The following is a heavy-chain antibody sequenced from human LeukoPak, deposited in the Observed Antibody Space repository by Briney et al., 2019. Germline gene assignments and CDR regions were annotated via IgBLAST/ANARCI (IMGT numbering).Heavy chain of an antibody. CDR1: GFTFSSYS. CDR2: IISSSSYI. V-gene: IGHV3-21*01. D-gene: IGHD3-10*01. CDR3: ARDRGGWSYYGSGNIFDY. Sequence: GGSLRLSCAASGFTFSSYSMNWVRQAPGRGLEWVSSIISSSSYIYYADAVKGRFTISRDNAKNSLYLQMNSLRAEDTAVYYCARDRGGWSYYGSGNIFDYWGQGTLVTVSS. J-gene: IGHJ4*02.